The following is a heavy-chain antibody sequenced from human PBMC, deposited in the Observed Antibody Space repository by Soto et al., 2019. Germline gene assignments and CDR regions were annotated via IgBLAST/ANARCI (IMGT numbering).Heavy chain of an antibody. Sequence: QVQLVESGGGVVQPGRSLRLSCAASGFTFSSYGMHWVRQAPGRGLEWVATTSYDGSKKYYADSVKGRFTISRDNSKNTLYLEMNSRRAEDTAVYYCASPEYSGYGGTDAFDLWGQGTMVTVSS. CDR2: TSYDGSKK. J-gene: IGHJ3*01. V-gene: IGHV3-30*03. D-gene: IGHD5-12*01. CDR3: ASPEYSGYGGTDAFDL. CDR1: GFTFSSYG.